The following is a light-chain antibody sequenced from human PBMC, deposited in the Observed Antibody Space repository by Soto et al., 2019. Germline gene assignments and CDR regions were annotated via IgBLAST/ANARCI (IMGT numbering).Light chain of an antibody. CDR3: QQYSSGPPYT. V-gene: IGKV4-1*01. CDR2: WAS. CDR1: QSVIHNSNNNNH. Sequence: IVMTQSPDSLAVSLGARATINCMASQSVIHNSNNNNHLGWTQQRPDQPPRLLIYWASIRESGVPARFTGRGSGTDFTLPISSLQAEDVAVFYCQQYSSGPPYTFGQGTKLDIE. J-gene: IGKJ2*01.